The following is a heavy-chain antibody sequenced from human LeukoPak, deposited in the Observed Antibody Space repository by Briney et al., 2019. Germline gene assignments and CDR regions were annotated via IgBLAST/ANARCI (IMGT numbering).Heavy chain of an antibody. CDR2: IRYDGRNT. CDR1: GFISSSYG. Sequence: GGSLRLSCAASGFISSSYGMHWVRQAPGKGLEWVTFIRYDGRNTYYADSVKGRFTISRDNSRNTLYLQLHSLRVDDTAVYYCASGDYTSSLDYWGQGTLVTVSS. CDR3: ASGDYTSSLDY. D-gene: IGHD6-6*01. J-gene: IGHJ4*02. V-gene: IGHV3-30*02.